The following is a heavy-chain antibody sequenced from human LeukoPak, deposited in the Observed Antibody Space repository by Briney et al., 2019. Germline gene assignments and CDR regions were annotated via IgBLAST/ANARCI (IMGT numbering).Heavy chain of an antibody. D-gene: IGHD5-24*01. Sequence: SETLSLTYTVSGGSISSGDYYWRWIRQPRGKGVEWIGYIYYSGSTYYNPSLKSRVTISVDTSKNQFSLKLSSVTAADTAVYYCARDGYNRIDYWGQGTLVTVSS. CDR1: GGSISSGDYY. CDR2: IYYSGST. V-gene: IGHV4-30-4*08. CDR3: ARDGYNRIDY. J-gene: IGHJ4*02.